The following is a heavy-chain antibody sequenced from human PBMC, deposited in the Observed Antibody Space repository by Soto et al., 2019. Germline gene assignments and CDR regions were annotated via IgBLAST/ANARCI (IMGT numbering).Heavy chain of an antibody. Sequence: GASVKVSCKASGYTFSRYGISWVRQAPGQGLEWMGWISGFNGDTKESEKLQRRVTLTTDTAANTAHMELRGLRSDDTAVYYCARASAYSTPWSFDNWGQGTLVTVSS. CDR3: ARASAYSTPWSFDN. D-gene: IGHD6-13*01. CDR2: ISGFNGDT. J-gene: IGHJ4*02. CDR1: GYTFSRYG. V-gene: IGHV1-18*01.